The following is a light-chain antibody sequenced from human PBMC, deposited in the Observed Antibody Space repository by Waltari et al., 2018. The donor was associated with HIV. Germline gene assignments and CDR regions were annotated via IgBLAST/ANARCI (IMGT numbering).Light chain of an antibody. CDR1: SSDVGGYTY. V-gene: IGLV2-11*01. J-gene: IGLJ3*02. Sequence: QSALTQPRSVSGSPGQSVTISCTGTSSDVGGYTYVSWYQQNPGKAPKFILYDVTKRPSGVPDRFSGSKSGNTASLTISGLQAEDEADYYCCSYAGNYPVLFGGGTKLTVL. CDR3: CSYAGNYPVL. CDR2: DVT.